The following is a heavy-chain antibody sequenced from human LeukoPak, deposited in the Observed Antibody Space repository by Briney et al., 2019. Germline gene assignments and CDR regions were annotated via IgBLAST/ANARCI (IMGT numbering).Heavy chain of an antibody. V-gene: IGHV1-69*05. CDR2: IIPIFGTA. J-gene: IGHJ4*02. CDR3: ARGSSDTAMAPFDY. CDR1: GGTFSSYA. Sequence: ASVKVSCKASGGTFSSYAISWVRQAPGQGLEWLGGIIPIFGTANYAQKFQGRVTITTDESTSTAYMELSSLRSEDTAVYYCARGSSDTAMAPFDYWGQGTLVTVSS. D-gene: IGHD5-18*01.